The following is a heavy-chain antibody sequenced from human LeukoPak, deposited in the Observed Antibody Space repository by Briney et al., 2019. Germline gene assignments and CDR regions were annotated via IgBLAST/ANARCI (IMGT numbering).Heavy chain of an antibody. D-gene: IGHD1-26*01. V-gene: IGHV1-24*01. CDR1: GYTLTELS. J-gene: IGHJ3*02. Sequence: ASVKVSCKVSGYTLTELSMHWVRQAPGKGLEWMGGFDPEDGETIYAQKFQGRVTMTEDTSTDTAYMELSSLRSEDTAVYYCATWSLIVGAVNDAFDIWGQGTMVTVSS. CDR2: FDPEDGET. CDR3: ATWSLIVGAVNDAFDI.